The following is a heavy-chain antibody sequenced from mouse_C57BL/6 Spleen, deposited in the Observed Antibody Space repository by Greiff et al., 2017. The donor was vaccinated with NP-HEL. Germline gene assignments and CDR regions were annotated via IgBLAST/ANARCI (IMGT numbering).Heavy chain of an antibody. CDR3: ARHSGGNLLPRY. J-gene: IGHJ2*01. Sequence: QVQLQQPGAELVKPGASVKMSCKASGYTFTSYWITWVKQRPGQGLEWIGDISPGSGSTNYNEKFKSKATLTVDTSSSTAYMQLSSLTSEASAVYCCARHSGGNLLPRYWGQGTTLTVSS. D-gene: IGHD1-1*01. CDR2: ISPGSGST. CDR1: GYTFTSYW. V-gene: IGHV1-55*01.